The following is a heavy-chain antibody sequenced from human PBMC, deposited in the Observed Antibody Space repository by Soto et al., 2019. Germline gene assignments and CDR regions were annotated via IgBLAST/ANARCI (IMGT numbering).Heavy chain of an antibody. D-gene: IGHD3-3*02. V-gene: IGHV1-69*12. CDR3: ARDNGRPQLGGKEYYSTDF. CDR2: IIPLFRTP. J-gene: IGHJ6*02. CDR1: GGTFRSYA. Sequence: QVQLVQSGAEVKEPGSSVKISCQASGGTFRSYALSWVRQAPGQGLEWMGGIIPLFRTPDYAQKFQGRVTITADETTSTAYMELSNLRSEDTAIYYCARDNGRPQLGGKEYYSTDFWGQGTTITVYS.